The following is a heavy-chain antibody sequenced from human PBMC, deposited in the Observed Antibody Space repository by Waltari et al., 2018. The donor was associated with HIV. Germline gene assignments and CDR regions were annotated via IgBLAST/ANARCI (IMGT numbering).Heavy chain of an antibody. J-gene: IGHJ4*02. D-gene: IGHD6-19*01. CDR3: ARDGVAGRPFAY. V-gene: IGHV3-7*04. CDR2: RKQDESEK. Sequence: EVQLVESGGHLVQPGGSLRLSCAASGFTFSSYWMSWVRQAPGKGWEWVANRKQDESEKYNVESVKGRFTISRDNAKNALYLQMSSLRAEDTAVYYCARDGVAGRPFAYWGQGTLVTVSS. CDR1: GFTFSSYW.